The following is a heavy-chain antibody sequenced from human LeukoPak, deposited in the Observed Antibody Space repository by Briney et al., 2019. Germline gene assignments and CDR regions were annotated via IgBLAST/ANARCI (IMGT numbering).Heavy chain of an antibody. D-gene: IGHD6-13*01. CDR1: GYTFTSYA. CDR2: IIPIFGTA. CDR3: ASGFPTPEAAPGSWVVLFDY. J-gene: IGHJ4*02. Sequence: SVNVSCKASGYTFTSYAMHWVRQAPGQGLEWMGGIIPIFGTANYAQKFQGRVTITADESTSTAYMELSSLRSEDTAVYYCASGFPTPEAAPGSWVVLFDYWGQGTLVTVSS. V-gene: IGHV1-69*13.